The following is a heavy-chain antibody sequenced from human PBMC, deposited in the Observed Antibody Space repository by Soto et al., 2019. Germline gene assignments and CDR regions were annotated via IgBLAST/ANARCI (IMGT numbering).Heavy chain of an antibody. Sequence: QVQLVQSGAEVKKPGSSVKVSCKASGGTFSSYAISWVRQAPGQGIEWMGGIIPIPGTANYAQKFQGRVTITADESTSTAYMELSSLRSEDTAVYYCSTAQGSSTSLEIYYYYYYGMDAWGQGTTVTVSS. D-gene: IGHD2-2*01. CDR3: STAQGSSTSLEIYYYYYYGMDA. V-gene: IGHV1-69*01. J-gene: IGHJ6*02. CDR2: IIPIPGTA. CDR1: GGTFSSYA.